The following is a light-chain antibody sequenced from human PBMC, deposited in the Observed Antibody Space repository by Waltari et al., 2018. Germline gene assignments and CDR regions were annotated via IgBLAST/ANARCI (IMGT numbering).Light chain of an antibody. CDR3: QQYDNLPLT. CDR2: DAS. V-gene: IGKV1-33*01. CDR1: QDITNY. J-gene: IGKJ4*01. Sequence: DIQMTQSPSSLSASVGDRVTITCQASQDITNYLNWYQQKPGKAPKLLIYDASNLETGFPSRFSGSGSRTDFTFTISSLQPEDVATYYCQQYDNLPLTFGGGTKVEIK.